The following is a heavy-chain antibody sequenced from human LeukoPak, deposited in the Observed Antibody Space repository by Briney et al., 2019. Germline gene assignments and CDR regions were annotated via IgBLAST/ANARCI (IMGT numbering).Heavy chain of an antibody. CDR2: IYYSGST. J-gene: IGHJ5*02. Sequence: SETLSLTCTVSGGSISSYYWSWIRQPPGKGLEWIGYIYYSGSTNYNPSLKSRVTISVDTSKNQFSLKLSSVTAADTAVHYCARTSHPADNWFDPWGQGTLVTVSS. CDR3: ARTSHPADNWFDP. V-gene: IGHV4-59*01. CDR1: GGSISSYY. D-gene: IGHD6-25*01.